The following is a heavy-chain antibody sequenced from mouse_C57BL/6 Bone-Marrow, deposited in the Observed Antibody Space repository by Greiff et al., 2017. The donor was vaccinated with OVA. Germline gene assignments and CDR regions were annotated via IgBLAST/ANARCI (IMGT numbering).Heavy chain of an antibody. CDR3: ARPITTVEDYYAMDY. CDR2: LYPGDGDT. J-gene: IGHJ4*01. D-gene: IGHD1-1*01. V-gene: IGHV1-80*01. CDR1: GYAFSSYW. Sequence: QVQLQQSGAELVKPGASVKISCKASGYAFSSYWMNWVKQRPGKGLEWIGQLYPGDGDTNYNGKFKGKATLTADKSSSTAYMQLSSLTSEDSAVYFCARPITTVEDYYAMDYWGQGTSVTVSS.